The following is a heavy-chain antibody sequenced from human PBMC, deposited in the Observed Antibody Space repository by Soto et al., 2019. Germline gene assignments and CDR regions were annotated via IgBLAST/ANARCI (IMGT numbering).Heavy chain of an antibody. D-gene: IGHD1-1*01. CDR1: GGSISSYY. J-gene: IGHJ6*03. CDR3: ARDGRDYYYYYMDV. V-gene: IGHV4-59*01. Sequence: SETLSLTCTVSGGSISSYYWSWIRQPPGKGLEWIGYIYYNGSTNYNPSLKSRVTISVDTSKNQFSLKLSSVTAADTAVYYCARDGRDYYYYYMDVWGKGTTVTVSS. CDR2: IYYNGST.